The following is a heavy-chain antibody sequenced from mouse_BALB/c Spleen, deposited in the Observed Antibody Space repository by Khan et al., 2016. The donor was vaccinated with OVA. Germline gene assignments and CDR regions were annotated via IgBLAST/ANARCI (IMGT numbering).Heavy chain of an antibody. D-gene: IGHD1-1*01. J-gene: IGHJ2*01. Sequence: QVQLQQSGPELVKPGASVKMSCKASGYKFTDYVISWVKQRTGQGLEWIGEIYPGSGHTYYNEKFKGKATLTADKSSNTANMQLSSLTSEDSAVYFYAKGTTTVVTTSYYFDYWGQGTTLTVSS. CDR3: AKGTTTVVTTSYYFDY. V-gene: IGHV1-81*01. CDR2: IYPGSGHT. CDR1: GYKFTDYV.